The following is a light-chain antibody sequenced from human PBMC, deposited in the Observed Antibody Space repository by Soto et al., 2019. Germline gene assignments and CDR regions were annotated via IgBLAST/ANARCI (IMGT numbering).Light chain of an antibody. V-gene: IGKV1-39*01. CDR3: QQSYGTPPYT. CDR2: AAS. Sequence: DIQMTQSPSSLSAFVGDRVTITCRASQSINGFLNWYQQKPGQAPNLLIYAASSLQSGVPSRFSVSGSGTDFTLTISTLQPEDSATYFCQQSYGTPPYTFGQGTKLEIK. J-gene: IGKJ2*01. CDR1: QSINGF.